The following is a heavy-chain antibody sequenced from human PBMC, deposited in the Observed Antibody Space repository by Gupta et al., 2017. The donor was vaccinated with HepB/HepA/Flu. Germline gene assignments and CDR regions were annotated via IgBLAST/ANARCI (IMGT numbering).Heavy chain of an antibody. V-gene: IGHV3-48*02. Sequence: EVQLVESGGGLVQPGGSVRISSSASGFTFSSYSMNWCRQAPGKGLEWVSYISSSSSTIYYADSVKGRFTISRDNAKNSLYLQMNSLRDEDTAVYYCARDHVYYYYYMDVWGKGTTVTVSS. J-gene: IGHJ6*03. CDR1: GFTFSSYS. CDR2: ISSSSSTI. D-gene: IGHD3-10*02. CDR3: ARDHVYYYYYMDV.